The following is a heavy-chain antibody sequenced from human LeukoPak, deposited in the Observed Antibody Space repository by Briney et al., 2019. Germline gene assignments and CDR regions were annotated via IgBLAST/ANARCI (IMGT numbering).Heavy chain of an antibody. CDR1: GYTVTSYY. V-gene: IGHV1-46*01. Sequence: ASVKVSCKASGYTVTSYYIHWVRQAPGQGLEWMGMIYPRDGSTSYAQKFQGRVTVTRDTSTSTVHMELSGLRSEDTAVYYCARDQEGLDYWGQGTLVTVSS. CDR3: ARDQEGLDY. CDR2: IYPRDGST. J-gene: IGHJ4*02.